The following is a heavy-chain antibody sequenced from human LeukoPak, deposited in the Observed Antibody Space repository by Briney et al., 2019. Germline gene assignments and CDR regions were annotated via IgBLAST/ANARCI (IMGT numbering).Heavy chain of an antibody. V-gene: IGHV3-74*01. D-gene: IGHD6-13*01. J-gene: IGHJ4*02. CDR1: GFTFSSYW. CDR3: ARGSGYSSSWYYFDY. CDR2: INSDGSST. Sequence: PGGSLRLSCAASGFTFSSYWMHWVRRAPGKGLVWVSRINSDGSSTSYADSVKGRFTISRDNAKNTLYLQMNSLRAEDTAVYYCARGSGYSSSWYYFDYWGQGTLVTVSS.